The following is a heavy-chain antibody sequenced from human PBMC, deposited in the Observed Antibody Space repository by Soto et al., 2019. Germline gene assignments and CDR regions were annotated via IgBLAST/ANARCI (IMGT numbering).Heavy chain of an antibody. D-gene: IGHD2-21*02. J-gene: IGHJ4*02. CDR1: GGTFSSYA. CDR2: IIPIFGTA. CDR3: AREYCGGDCPFGY. Sequence: GASVKVSCKASGGTFSSYAISWVRQAPGQGLEWMGGIIPIFGTANYAQKFQGRVTITADESTSTAYMELSSLRSEDTAVYYCAREYCGGDCPFGYWGQGTLVTVSS. V-gene: IGHV1-69*13.